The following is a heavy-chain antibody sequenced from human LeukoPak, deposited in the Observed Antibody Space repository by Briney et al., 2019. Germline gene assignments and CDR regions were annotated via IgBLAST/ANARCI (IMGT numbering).Heavy chain of an antibody. CDR2: ISTHNGKT. D-gene: IGHD3-22*01. CDR3: ARGSPPRRNYDSRGYYSYYFDY. CDR1: GYPFSTYG. Sequence: ASVKVSCKASGYPFSTYGISWVRQAPGQGLQWMAWISTHNGKTDYAQNFQDRVTVTRDTSTSTVYMELRSLRSDDTAVYYCARGSPPRRNYDSRGYYSYYFDYWGQGTLVTVSS. J-gene: IGHJ4*02. V-gene: IGHV1-18*01.